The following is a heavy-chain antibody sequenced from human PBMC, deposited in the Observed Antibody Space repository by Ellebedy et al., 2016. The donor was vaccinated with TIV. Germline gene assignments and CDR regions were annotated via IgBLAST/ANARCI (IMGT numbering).Heavy chain of an antibody. J-gene: IGHJ6*02. CDR1: GFTFSDYS. CDR2: ISSNSSNI. Sequence: GGSLRLSXAASGFTFSDYSMSWVRQAPGKGLEWVSSISSNSSNIYYSDSSRGRFTISRDNAKNSLYLQMNSLRAEDTAVYYCARDFGYYYYYGMDVWGQGTTVTVSS. CDR3: ARDFGYYYYYGMDV. V-gene: IGHV3-21*01. D-gene: IGHD3-10*01.